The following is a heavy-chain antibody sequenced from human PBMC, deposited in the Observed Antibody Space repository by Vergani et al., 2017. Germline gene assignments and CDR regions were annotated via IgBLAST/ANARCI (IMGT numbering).Heavy chain of an antibody. CDR2: INPNSGGT. CDR3: AREGSSGGALTGAFEI. D-gene: IGHD1-14*01. Sequence: QVQLVQSGAEVKKPGASVKVSCKASGYTFTSFGISGVRQAPGQGLEWMGWINPNSGGTTYAQKFQGRVTMTRDTSISTAYMELSRLRSDDTAVYYCAREGSSGGALTGAFEIWGQGTMVTVSS. V-gene: IGHV1-2*02. CDR1: GYTFTSFG. J-gene: IGHJ3*02.